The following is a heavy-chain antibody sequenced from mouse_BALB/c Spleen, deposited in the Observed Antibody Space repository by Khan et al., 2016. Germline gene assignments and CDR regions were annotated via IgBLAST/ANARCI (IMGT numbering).Heavy chain of an antibody. D-gene: IGHD1-1*01. Sequence: EVQLQESGPGLVKPSQSLSLTCTVTDYSITSDYAWNWIRQFPGNKLEWMGYISYSGSTSYNPSLKSRISITRDTSKNQFFLQLNSVTTEDTATYYCARYYYGGSYWYFDVWGAGTTVTVSS. CDR3: ARYYYGGSYWYFDV. V-gene: IGHV3-2*02. J-gene: IGHJ1*01. CDR2: ISYSGST. CDR1: DYSITSDYA.